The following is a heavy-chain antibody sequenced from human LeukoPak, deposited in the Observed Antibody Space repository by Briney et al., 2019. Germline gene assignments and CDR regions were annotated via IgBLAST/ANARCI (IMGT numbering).Heavy chain of an antibody. J-gene: IGHJ3*02. CDR3: AKTSIAVLYAFDI. CDR2: ISDSGGST. CDR1: GFTFSSYA. D-gene: IGHD6-19*01. Sequence: GGSLRLSCAASGFTFSSYAMSWVRQAPGKGLEWVSAISDSGGSTYYADSVKGRFTISRDNSKNTLYLQMNSLRAEDTAVYYCAKTSIAVLYAFDIWGQGTMVTVSS. V-gene: IGHV3-23*01.